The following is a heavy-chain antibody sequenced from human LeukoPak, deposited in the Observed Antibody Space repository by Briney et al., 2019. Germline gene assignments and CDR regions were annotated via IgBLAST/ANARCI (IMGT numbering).Heavy chain of an antibody. D-gene: IGHD3-22*01. Sequence: GESLKISCKGSGYSFTSYWIGWVRRMPGKGLEWMGIIYPGDSDTRYSPSFQGQVTISADKSISTAYLQWSSLKASDTAMYYCASGPSYYDSSGYYRRRTEYFQHWGQGTLVTVSS. CDR1: GYSFTSYW. J-gene: IGHJ1*01. CDR2: IYPGDSDT. CDR3: ASGPSYYDSSGYYRRRTEYFQH. V-gene: IGHV5-51*01.